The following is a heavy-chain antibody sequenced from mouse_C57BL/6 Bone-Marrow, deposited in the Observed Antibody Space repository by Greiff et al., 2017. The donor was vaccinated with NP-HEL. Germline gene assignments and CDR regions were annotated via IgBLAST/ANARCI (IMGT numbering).Heavy chain of an antibody. CDR1: GYTFTSYT. CDR2: INPSSGYT. CDR3: TRWAGAYAMDY. J-gene: IGHJ4*01. V-gene: IGHV1-4*01. Sequence: VKLMESGAELARPGASVKMSCKASGYTFTSYTMHWVKQRPGQGLEWIGYINPSSGYTKYNQKFKDKATLTADKSSCTAYMQLSSLTSEDSAVYYCTRWAGAYAMDYWGQGTSVTVSS.